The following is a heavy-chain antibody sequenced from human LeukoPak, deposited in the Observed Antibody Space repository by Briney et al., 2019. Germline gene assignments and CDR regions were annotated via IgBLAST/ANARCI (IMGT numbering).Heavy chain of an antibody. V-gene: IGHV3-53*01. CDR1: GFTISSNS. J-gene: IGHJ4*02. CDR3: ARVSPNTVTTLQYFDY. Sequence: GGSLRLSCTVSGFTISSNSMSWVRQAPGKGLEWVSFIYSSVTHYSDSVKGRFTISRDNAKNSLYLQMNSLRAEDTAVYYCARVSPNTVTTLQYFDYWGQGTLVTVSS. CDR2: IYSSVT. D-gene: IGHD4-17*01.